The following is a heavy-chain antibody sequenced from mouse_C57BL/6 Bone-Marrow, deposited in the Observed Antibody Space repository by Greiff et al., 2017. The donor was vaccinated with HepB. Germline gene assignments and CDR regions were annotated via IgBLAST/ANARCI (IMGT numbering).Heavy chain of an antibody. CDR1: GFTFTDYY. Sequence: EVKLMESGGGLVQPGGSLILSCAASGFTFTDYYMSWVRQPPGKALEWLGFIRNKANGYTTEYSASVKGRFTISRDNSQSILYLQMNALRAEDSATYYCARYETCGGFPYYFDYWGQGTTLTVSS. CDR3: ARYETCGGFPYYFDY. D-gene: IGHD1-1*02. J-gene: IGHJ2*01. V-gene: IGHV7-3*01. CDR2: IRNKANGYTT.